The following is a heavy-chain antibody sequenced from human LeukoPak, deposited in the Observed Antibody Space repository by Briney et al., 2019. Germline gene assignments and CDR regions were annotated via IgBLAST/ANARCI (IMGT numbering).Heavy chain of an antibody. V-gene: IGHV3-48*03. CDR2: ISSSGSTI. J-gene: IGHJ4*02. CDR1: GFTFSSYV. CDR3: ARVGIAVAGSFDY. Sequence: GGSLRLSCAASGFTFSSYVMNWVRQAPGKGLEWVSYISSSGSTIYYADSVKGRFTISRDNAKNSLYLQMNSLRAEDTAVYYCARVGIAVAGSFDYWGQGTLVTVSS. D-gene: IGHD6-19*01.